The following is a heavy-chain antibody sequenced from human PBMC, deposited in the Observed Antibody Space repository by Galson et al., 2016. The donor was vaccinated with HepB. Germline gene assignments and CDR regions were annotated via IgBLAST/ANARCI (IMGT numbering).Heavy chain of an antibody. CDR2: ISWNSGNL. V-gene: IGHV3-9*01. CDR3: AKGSWSYGLGYFAS. J-gene: IGHJ4*02. Sequence: SLRLSCAASGFTFDDYAMHWVRQAPGKGLEWVSGISWNSGNLGYADSVKGRFTISRDNAKNSLYLQMNSLRAEDTALYYCAKGSWSYGLGYFASWGQGTLVTVSS. CDR1: GFTFDDYA. D-gene: IGHD3-10*01.